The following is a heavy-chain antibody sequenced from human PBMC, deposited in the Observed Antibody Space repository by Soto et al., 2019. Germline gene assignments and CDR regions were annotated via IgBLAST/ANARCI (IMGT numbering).Heavy chain of an antibody. CDR3: GKYSDYGDHRDWFDP. V-gene: IGHV3-30*18. J-gene: IGHJ5*02. CDR1: GFSFSSYG. CDR2: ISYHGVNK. Sequence: QVQLVESGGGVVYPGRSLRLSCTASGFSFSSYGVHWVRQAPGKGLEWVAVISYHGVNKYYADSVNGRFTISRDNSKNRVFLQMNSLRVEDTAVYYCGKYSDYGDHRDWFDPWGQGTLVTVSS. D-gene: IGHD4-17*01.